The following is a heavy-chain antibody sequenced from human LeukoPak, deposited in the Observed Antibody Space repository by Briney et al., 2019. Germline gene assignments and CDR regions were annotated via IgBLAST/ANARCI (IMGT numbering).Heavy chain of an antibody. CDR2: MSPNSGNT. CDR1: GYTFTSNY. J-gene: IGHJ6*03. Sequence: ASVKVSCKAFGYTFTSNYMHWVRQATGQGLEWMGWMSPNSGNTGYAQKFQGRVTMTRNTSISTAYMELSSLRSEDTAVYYCAREPQGYYYDSSGAYYMDVWGKGTTVTISS. CDR3: AREPQGYYYDSSGAYYMDV. D-gene: IGHD3-22*01. V-gene: IGHV1-8*02.